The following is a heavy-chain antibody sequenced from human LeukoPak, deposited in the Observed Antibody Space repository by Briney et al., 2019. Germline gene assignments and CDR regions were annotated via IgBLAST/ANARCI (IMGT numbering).Heavy chain of an antibody. CDR1: GYTFTGYY. CDR2: INPNSGGT. CDR3: ARDGDRYSSGWLHDY. D-gene: IGHD6-19*01. Sequence: ASVKVSCKASGYTFTGYYMHWVRQDPGQGLEWMGWINPNSGGTNYAQKFQGRVTMTRDTSISTAYMELSRLRSDDTAVYYCARDGDRYSSGWLHDYWGQGTLVTVSS. J-gene: IGHJ4*02. V-gene: IGHV1-2*02.